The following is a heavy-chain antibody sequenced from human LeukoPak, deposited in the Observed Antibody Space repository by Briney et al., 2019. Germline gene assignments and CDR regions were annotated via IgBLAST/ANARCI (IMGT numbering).Heavy chain of an antibody. CDR2: IYYSGST. CDR3: ARRMGGSYYV. J-gene: IGHJ4*02. Sequence: SETLSLTCTVSGGSISSSSYYWGWIRQPPGKGLEWIGSIYYSGSTYYNPSLKSRVTISVDTSKNQFSLKLSSVTAADTAVYYRARRMGGSYYVWGQGTLVTVSS. D-gene: IGHD1-26*01. CDR1: GGSISSSSYY. V-gene: IGHV4-39*01.